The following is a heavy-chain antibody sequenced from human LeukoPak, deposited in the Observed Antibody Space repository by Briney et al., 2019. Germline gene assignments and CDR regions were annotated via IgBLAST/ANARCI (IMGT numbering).Heavy chain of an antibody. D-gene: IGHD3/OR15-3a*01. Sequence: SETLSLTCTVSGVSISSGGYYWRWLRQHPGKGLEWIGYIYYSGSTYYNPSLESRVTISVDTSKNQFSLKLSSVTAADTAVYYCARDRDWYGMDVWGQGATVTVSS. CDR1: GVSISSGGYY. V-gene: IGHV4-31*03. J-gene: IGHJ6*02. CDR2: IYYSGST. CDR3: ARDRDWYGMDV.